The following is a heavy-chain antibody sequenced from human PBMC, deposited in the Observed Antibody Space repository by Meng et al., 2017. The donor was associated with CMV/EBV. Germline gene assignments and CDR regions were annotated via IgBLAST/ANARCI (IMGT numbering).Heavy chain of an antibody. D-gene: IGHD3-22*01. CDR1: WSSLSPGEVD. V-gene: IGHV2-5*02. J-gene: IGHJ4*02. Sequence: INLQTPVPTLWKPPQTFTMTCTLCWSSLSPGEVDVCCILQTPGKALEWLALSYWDDDKRYSPSLKSRLTITKDTSKNQVILTMTNMDPVDTATYYCARLYDSSGYYLGYFDYWGQGTLVTVSS. CDR3: ARLYDSSGYYLGYFDY. CDR2: SYWDDDK.